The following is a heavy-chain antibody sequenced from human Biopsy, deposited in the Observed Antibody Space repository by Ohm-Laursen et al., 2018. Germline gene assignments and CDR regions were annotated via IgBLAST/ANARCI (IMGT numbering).Heavy chain of an antibody. CDR2: IYSSGGS. J-gene: IGHJ2*01. CDR3: ARTPGKAVAGRFLDL. V-gene: IGHV4-59*10. CDR1: GESFNGYY. D-gene: IGHD6-19*01. Sequence: TLSLTCAVYGESFNGYYWSWIRQPAGETLEWIGRIYSSGGSSYNPSLKSRISMSMDTSNNQFSLTLTSVTAADTAVYYCARTPGKAVAGRFLDLWGRGTLVTVSS.